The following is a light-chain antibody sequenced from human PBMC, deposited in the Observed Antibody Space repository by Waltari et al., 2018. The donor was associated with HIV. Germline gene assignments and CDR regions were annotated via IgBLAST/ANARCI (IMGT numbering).Light chain of an antibody. CDR3: ASHSTYTLLYV. V-gene: IGLV2-14*03. CDR1: SSDLGHSHF. J-gene: IGLJ1*01. CDR2: DVN. Sequence: QSALTQPASVSGSLGQSINISCSGLSSDLGHSHFVSWYQQHPDTVPRVIIYDVNNRPSGVSSRFSGSKSGATASLTISGLQAEDEDVYYCASHSTYTLLYVFGSGTELTVL.